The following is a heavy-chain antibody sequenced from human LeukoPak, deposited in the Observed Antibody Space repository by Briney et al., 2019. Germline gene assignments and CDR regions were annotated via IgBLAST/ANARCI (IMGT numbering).Heavy chain of an antibody. CDR1: GYTFTSYD. V-gene: IGHV1-8*01. Sequence: ASVKVSCKASGYTFTSYDINWVRQATGQGLEWMGWMNPNSGSTGYAQKFQGRVTMTRNTSISTAYMELSSLRSEDTVVYYCASGVGGLYYYYGMDVWGQGTTVTVSS. D-gene: IGHD3/OR15-3a*01. CDR3: ASGVGGLYYYYGMDV. CDR2: MNPNSGST. J-gene: IGHJ6*02.